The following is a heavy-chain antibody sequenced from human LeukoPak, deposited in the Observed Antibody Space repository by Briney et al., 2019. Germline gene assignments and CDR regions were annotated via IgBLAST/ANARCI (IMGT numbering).Heavy chain of an antibody. CDR3: ARGRSYSDYLTLLYYFDN. J-gene: IGHJ4*02. Sequence: EASVKVSCKTSGYIFTGYYMHWVRQALGQGPEWMGWINPKTGATKYARNFQDRVTMTRDTSLNTAYMELSRLTPADTVTYYCARGRSYSDYLTLLYYFDNWGQGTLVIVSS. CDR2: INPKTGAT. V-gene: IGHV1-2*02. D-gene: IGHD3-3*01. CDR1: GYIFTGYY.